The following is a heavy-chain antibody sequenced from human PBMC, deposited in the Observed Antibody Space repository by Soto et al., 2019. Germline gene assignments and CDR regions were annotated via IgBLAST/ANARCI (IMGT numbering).Heavy chain of an antibody. J-gene: IGHJ4*02. CDR1: GGSISSNSYY. CDR2: IYYSGST. CDR3: ARRGSSSWYGY. D-gene: IGHD6-13*01. Sequence: QLQLQESGPGLVKPSETLSLTCTVSGGSISSNSYYWGWIRQPPGKGLEWIGSIYYSGSTYYNPSHQTRVTIPVDTSKNQFSLNLISRTASDAAGYCCARRGSSSWYGYWGQGTLVTVSS. V-gene: IGHV4-39*01.